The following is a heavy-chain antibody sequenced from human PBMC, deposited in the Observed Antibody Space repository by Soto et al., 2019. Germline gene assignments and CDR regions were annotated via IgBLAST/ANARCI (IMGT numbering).Heavy chain of an antibody. CDR1: GGSISSGDYY. D-gene: IGHD3-22*01. CDR2: IYYSGST. J-gene: IGHJ4*02. CDR3: ARVSFYTMIVEDY. V-gene: IGHV4-30-4*01. Sequence: ASETLSLTCTVSGGSISSGDYYWSWIRQPPGKGLEWIGYIYYSGSTYYNPSLKSRVTISVDTSKNQFSLKLSSVTAADTAVYYCARVSFYTMIVEDYWDQGTLVTVSS.